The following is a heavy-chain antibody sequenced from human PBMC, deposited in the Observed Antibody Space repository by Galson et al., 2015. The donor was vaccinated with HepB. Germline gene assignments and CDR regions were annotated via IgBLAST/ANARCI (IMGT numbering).Heavy chain of an antibody. J-gene: IGHJ6*03. CDR1: GGTFSSYA. D-gene: IGHD2-2*01. Sequence: SVKVSCKASGGTFSSYAISWVRQAPGQGLEWMGGIIPIFGTANYAQKFQGRVTITADASTSTAYMELSSLRSEDTAVYYCARPIIVVPAANRWRRDCYDYMDVWGKGTTVTVSS. CDR2: IIPIFGTA. CDR3: ARPIIVVPAANRWRRDCYDYMDV. V-gene: IGHV1-69*13.